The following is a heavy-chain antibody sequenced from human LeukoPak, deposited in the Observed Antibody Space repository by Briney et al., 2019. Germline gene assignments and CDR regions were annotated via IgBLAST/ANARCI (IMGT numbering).Heavy chain of an antibody. CDR2: INHSGST. Sequence: KPSETLSLTCAVYGGSFSGYYWSWLRQPPGKGLEWFGEINHSGSTYYNPSLKSRVTISVDTSKNQFSLKLSSVTAADTAVYYCARLVGGYSYGFWFDPWGQGTLVTVSS. V-gene: IGHV4-34*01. D-gene: IGHD5-18*01. CDR3: ARLVGGYSYGFWFDP. J-gene: IGHJ5*02. CDR1: GGSFSGYY.